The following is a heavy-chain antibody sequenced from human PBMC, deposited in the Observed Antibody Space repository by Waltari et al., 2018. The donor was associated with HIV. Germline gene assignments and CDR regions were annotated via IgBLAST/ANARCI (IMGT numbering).Heavy chain of an antibody. Sequence: QVQLVESGGGVVQPGGSLRLSCAASGFTFSSFGMHWVRQAPGKGLEWVAVVRYEGGHEEYTDSMNGRFTIARDNAKNTLYLQMNILRPEDTAVYYGAKGCLCGGSCYYFHHWGQGTLVTVSS. D-gene: IGHD2-15*01. V-gene: IGHV3-30*02. J-gene: IGHJ1*01. CDR1: GFTFSSFG. CDR3: AKGCLCGGSCYYFHH. CDR2: VRYEGGHE.